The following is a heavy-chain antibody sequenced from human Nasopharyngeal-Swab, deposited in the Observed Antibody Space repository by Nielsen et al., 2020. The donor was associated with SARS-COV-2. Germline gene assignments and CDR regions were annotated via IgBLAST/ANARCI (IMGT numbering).Heavy chain of an antibody. CDR3: VSSYYDFWSGYYYHGAFDI. V-gene: IGHV3-30*04. Sequence: WIRQPPGKGLEWVAVISYDGSNKYYADSVKGRFTISRDNSKNTLYLQMNSLRAEDTAVYYCVSSYYDFWSGYYYHGAFDIWGQGTMVTVSS. D-gene: IGHD3-3*01. J-gene: IGHJ3*02. CDR2: ISYDGSNK.